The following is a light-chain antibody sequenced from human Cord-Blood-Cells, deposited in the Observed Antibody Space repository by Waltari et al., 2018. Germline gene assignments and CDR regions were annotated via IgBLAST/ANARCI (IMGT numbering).Light chain of an antibody. CDR1: SLRSYY. CDR2: GKN. CDR3: NSRDSSGNLVV. Sequence: SSELTQDPAVSVALGQTVRITCQGDSLRSYYASWYQQKPGQAPVLVIYGKNNRPSGIPYRVSGSSSGNTAALTIAGAQAEDEADYYCNSRDSSGNLVVFGGGTNLTVL. V-gene: IGLV3-19*01. J-gene: IGLJ2*01.